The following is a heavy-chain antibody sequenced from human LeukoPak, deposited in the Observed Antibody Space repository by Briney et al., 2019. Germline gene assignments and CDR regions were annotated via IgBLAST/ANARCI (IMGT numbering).Heavy chain of an antibody. D-gene: IGHD2-2*01. CDR2: IIPIFGTA. CDR1: GGTFSIYA. V-gene: IGHV1-69*13. CDR3: AAVVPAVMGYFDY. J-gene: IGHJ4*02. Sequence: SVKVSCKASGGTFSIYAISWVRQAPGQGLEWMGGIIPIFGTANYAQKFQGRVTITADESTSTAYMELSSLRSEDTAVYYCAAVVPAVMGYFDYWGQGTLVTVSS.